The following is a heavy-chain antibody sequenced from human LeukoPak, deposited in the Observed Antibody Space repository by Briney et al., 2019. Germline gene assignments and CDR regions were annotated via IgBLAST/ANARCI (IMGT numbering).Heavy chain of an antibody. D-gene: IGHD3-10*01. V-gene: IGHV1-58*02. CDR3: AAGSGRGVIRFDY. J-gene: IGHJ4*02. CDR2: IVVGSGNT. Sequence: SVKVSCKASGFTFTSSAMQWVRQARGQRLEWIGWIVVGSGNTNYAQKFQERVTITRDMSTSTAYMGLSSLRSEDTAVYYCAAGSGRGVIRFDYWGQGTLVTVSS. CDR1: GFTFTSSA.